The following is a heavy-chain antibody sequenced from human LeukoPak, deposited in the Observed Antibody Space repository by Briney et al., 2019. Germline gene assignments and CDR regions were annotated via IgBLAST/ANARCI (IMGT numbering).Heavy chain of an antibody. CDR2: IKLDGSEQ. V-gene: IGHV3-7*01. D-gene: IGHD6-6*01. J-gene: IGHJ4*02. CDR3: ARAPARARLDY. Sequence: GGSLGLSCAASGFSFSRYWMYWVRQAPGKGLEWVASIKLDGSEQYYVDSVKGRFTISRDNAKSSLFLQMNSLRAEDTALYYCARAPARARLDYWGQGTLVTVSS. CDR1: GFSFSRYW.